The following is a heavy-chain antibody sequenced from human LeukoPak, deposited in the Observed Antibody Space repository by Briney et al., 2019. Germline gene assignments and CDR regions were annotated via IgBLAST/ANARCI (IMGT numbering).Heavy chain of an antibody. J-gene: IGHJ3*02. CDR3: ARLGAAAAGAFDI. D-gene: IGHD6-13*01. CDR1: GCTFSSYS. CDR2: ISSSSSYI. V-gene: IGHV3-21*01. Sequence: GGSLRLSCAASGCTFSSYSMNWVHQAPGKGLEWVSSISSSSSYIYYADSVKGRFTISRDNAKNSLYLQMNSLRAEDTAVYYCARLGAAAAGAFDIWGQGTMVTVSS.